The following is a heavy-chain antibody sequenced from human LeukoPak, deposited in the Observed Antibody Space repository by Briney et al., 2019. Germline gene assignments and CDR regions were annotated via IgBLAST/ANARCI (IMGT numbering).Heavy chain of an antibody. J-gene: IGHJ4*02. CDR1: GFTFSNYE. CDR3: AAVIDY. CDR2: ISNSGNTK. Sequence: GGSLRLSCAASGFTFSNYEMNWIRQAPGKGLEWISYISNSGNTKYYADSVKGRFSISRDNANNSVYLQMNNLRAEDTAVYYCAAVIDYWGQGTLVTVSS. V-gene: IGHV3-48*03.